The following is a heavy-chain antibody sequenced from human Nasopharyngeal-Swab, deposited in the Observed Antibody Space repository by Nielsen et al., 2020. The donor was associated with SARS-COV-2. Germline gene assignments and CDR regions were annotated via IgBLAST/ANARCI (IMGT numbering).Heavy chain of an antibody. CDR1: TFSSYA. Sequence: TFSSYAMSWIRQPPGKGLEWIGSIYYSGSTYYNPSLKSRVTISVDTSKNQFSLKLSSVTAADTAVYYCFGMEWLRGPFDYWGQGTLVTVSS. J-gene: IGHJ4*02. CDR3: FGMEWLRGPFDY. CDR2: IYYSGST. V-gene: IGHV4-39*01. D-gene: IGHD3-3*01.